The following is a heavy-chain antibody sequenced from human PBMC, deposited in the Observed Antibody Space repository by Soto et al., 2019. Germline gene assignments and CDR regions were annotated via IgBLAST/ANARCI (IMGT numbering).Heavy chain of an antibody. CDR3: ARDCSAGSCYTFDY. CDR1: GFTFSSYS. Sequence: PGGSLRLSCAASGFTFSSYSMNWVRQAPGKGLEWVSSISTSSAYIFYADSVKGRFTISRDNAKNSLYLQMNSLRAEDTAVYYCARDCSAGSCYTFDYWGQGTLVTVSS. CDR2: ISTSSAYI. V-gene: IGHV3-21*01. J-gene: IGHJ4*02. D-gene: IGHD2-15*01.